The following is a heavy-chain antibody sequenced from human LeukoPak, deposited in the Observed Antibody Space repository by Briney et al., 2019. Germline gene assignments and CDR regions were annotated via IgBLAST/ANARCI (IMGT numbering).Heavy chain of an antibody. CDR1: EFTFSSYA. D-gene: IGHD3-10*01. J-gene: IGHJ4*02. CDR2: ISASGGGT. V-gene: IGHV3-23*01. Sequence: GGSLRLSCATSEFTFSSYAMNWVRQAPGKGLEWVSVISASGGGTYYADSVKGRFTISRDDSKNMLYLQMNSLRAGDTAVYYCTKSRDSGTYYDVDYWGQGTLVTVSS. CDR3: TKSRDSGTYYDVDY.